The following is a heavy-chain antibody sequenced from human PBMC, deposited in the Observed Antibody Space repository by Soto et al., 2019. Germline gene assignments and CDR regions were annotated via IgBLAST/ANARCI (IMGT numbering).Heavy chain of an antibody. Sequence: GGSLRLSCAASGFTFSSYAMSWVRQAPGKGLEWVSAISGSGGSTYYADSVKGRFTISRDNSKNTLYLQMNSLRAEDTAVYYCAKGPYCSSTSCYSPANWFDPWGQGTLVTVSS. J-gene: IGHJ5*02. D-gene: IGHD2-2*01. CDR1: GFTFSSYA. CDR2: ISGSGGST. V-gene: IGHV3-23*01. CDR3: AKGPYCSSTSCYSPANWFDP.